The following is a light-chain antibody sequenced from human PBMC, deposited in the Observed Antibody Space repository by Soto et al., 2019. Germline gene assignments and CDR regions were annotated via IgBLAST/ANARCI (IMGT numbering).Light chain of an antibody. CDR2: GAS. V-gene: IGKV3-20*01. CDR3: QQYGKSAMFT. Sequence: EIVLTQSPGTLSLSPGDRATLSCRACQSVSSSYLAWYQQKPGQAPSLLIYGASNRATGIPDRFSGGGSGTDFTLTISRLEPEDFAVYYCQQYGKSAMFTFGQGTKLEIK. CDR1: QSVSSSY. J-gene: IGKJ2*01.